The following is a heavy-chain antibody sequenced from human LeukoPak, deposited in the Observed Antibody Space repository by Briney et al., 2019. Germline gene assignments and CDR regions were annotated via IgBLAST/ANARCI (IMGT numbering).Heavy chain of an antibody. V-gene: IGHV3-21*01. J-gene: IGHJ6*02. D-gene: IGHD4/OR15-4a*01. Sequence: GGSLRLSCAASGFTFSSYSMNWVRQAPGKGLEWVSSISSSSSYIYYADSVKGRFTISRDNAKNSLYLQMNSLRAEDTAVYCCARWQCRGANCWPHGMDVWGQGTTVTVSS. CDR1: GFTFSSYS. CDR3: ARWQCRGANCWPHGMDV. CDR2: ISSSSSYI.